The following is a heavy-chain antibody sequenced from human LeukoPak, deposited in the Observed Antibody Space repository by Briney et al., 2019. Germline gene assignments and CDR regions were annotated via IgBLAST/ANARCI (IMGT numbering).Heavy chain of an antibody. Sequence: PGGSLRLSCAASGFTFTSHWMIWVRQAPGKALEWVANINQNGNKKNYVDSVRGRFTISRDNAKNSLYLQMNSLRVEDTAVYYCGRHGGAFEMWGQGTMVSVSS. CDR2: INQNGNKK. V-gene: IGHV3-7*01. CDR1: GFTFTSHW. CDR3: GRHGGAFEM. J-gene: IGHJ3*02.